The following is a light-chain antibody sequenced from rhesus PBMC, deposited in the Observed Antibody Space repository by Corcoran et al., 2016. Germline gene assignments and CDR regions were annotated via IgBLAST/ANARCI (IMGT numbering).Light chain of an antibody. CDR1: ENVNNY. CDR2: KAP. CDR3: QHNYGTPMYS. J-gene: IGKJ2*01. Sequence: DIQMTQSPSSLSASVGDRVTITCRTSENVNNYLNCYQQKPGKAPKLLIYKAPTLQSGVPSRFSGSGSGTEYTFTISSQQSEDVATYYCQHNYGTPMYSFGQGTKVEIK. V-gene: IGKV1-74*01.